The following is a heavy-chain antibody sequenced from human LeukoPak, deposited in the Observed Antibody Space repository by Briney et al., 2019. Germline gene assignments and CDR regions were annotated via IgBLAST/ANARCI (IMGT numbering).Heavy chain of an antibody. CDR1: GGSFSGYY. CDR3: ARQLRVTTSSYYGMDV. V-gene: IGHV4-34*01. CDR2: INHSGST. Sequence: PSETLSLTCAVYGGSFSGYYWSWIRQPPGKGLERIGEINHSGSTNYNPSLKSRVTISVDTSKNQFSLKLSSVTAADTAVYYCARQLRVTTSSYYGMDVWGQGTTVTVSS. J-gene: IGHJ6*02. D-gene: IGHD5-12*01.